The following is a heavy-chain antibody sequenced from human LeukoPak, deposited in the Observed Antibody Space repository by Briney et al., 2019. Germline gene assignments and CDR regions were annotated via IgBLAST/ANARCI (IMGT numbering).Heavy chain of an antibody. CDR1: GFTFSSYS. J-gene: IGHJ4*02. V-gene: IGHV3-21*01. CDR3: ARDQGGTCGADCFHYADDC. CDR2: ISSSSST. Sequence: GGSLRLSCAASGFTFSSYSMNWVRQAPGKGLEWVSAISSSSSTYYADSVKGRFTVSRDNAKNSVYLQMNSLRAEDTAVYYCARDQGGTCGADCFHYADDCWGQGTPVTVSS. D-gene: IGHD2-21*02.